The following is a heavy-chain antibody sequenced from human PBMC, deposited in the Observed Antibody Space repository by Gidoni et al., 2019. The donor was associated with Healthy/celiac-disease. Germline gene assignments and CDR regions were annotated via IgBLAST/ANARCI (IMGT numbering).Heavy chain of an antibody. CDR3: ARDKDDYGDSIPDYYYYYGMDV. V-gene: IGHV4-31*03. CDR1: GRPISRGGYY. Sequence: QVHLKEPGSGLVKPSQPLSLTCTVSGRPISRGGYYWSWIRQHPGKGLEWIGYIYYSGSTYYNPSLKSRVTISVDTSKNQFSLKLSSVAAADTAVYYCARDKDDYGDSIPDYYYYYGMDVWGQGTTVTVSS. CDR2: IYYSGST. D-gene: IGHD4-17*01. J-gene: IGHJ6*02.